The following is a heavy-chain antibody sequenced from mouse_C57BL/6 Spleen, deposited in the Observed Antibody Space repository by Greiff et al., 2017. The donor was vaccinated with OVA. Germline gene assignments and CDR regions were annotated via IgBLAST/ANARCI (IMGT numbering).Heavy chain of an antibody. V-gene: IGHV5-17*01. Sequence: EVHLVESGGGLVKPGGSLKLSCAASGFTFSDYGMHWVRQAPEKGLEWVAYISSGSSTIYYADTVKGRFTISRDNAKNTLFLQMTSLRSEDTAMYYCARGYDYAWFAYWGQGTLVTVSA. J-gene: IGHJ3*01. CDR2: ISSGSSTI. CDR3: ARGYDYAWFAY. D-gene: IGHD2-4*01. CDR1: GFTFSDYG.